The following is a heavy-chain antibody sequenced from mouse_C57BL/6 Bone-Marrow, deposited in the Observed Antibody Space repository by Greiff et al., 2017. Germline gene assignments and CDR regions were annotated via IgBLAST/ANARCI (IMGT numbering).Heavy chain of an antibody. D-gene: IGHD1-1*01. J-gene: IGHJ4*01. Sequence: QVQLQQSGPELVKPGASVKISCKASGYAFSSSWMNWVKQRPGKGLEWIGRIYPGDGGTNYNGKFTGKATLTADKSSSTAYMQLSSLTSEDSAVYFCARLIRGAMDYWGQGTSVTVSS. CDR1: GYAFSSSW. V-gene: IGHV1-82*01. CDR3: ARLIRGAMDY. CDR2: IYPGDGGT.